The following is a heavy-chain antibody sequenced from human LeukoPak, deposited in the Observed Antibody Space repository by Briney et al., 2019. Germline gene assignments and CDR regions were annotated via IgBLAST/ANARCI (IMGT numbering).Heavy chain of an antibody. CDR2: ISGSGGST. J-gene: IGHJ4*02. CDR1: GFTSSSYA. Sequence: GGSLRLSCAASGFTSSSYAMSWVRQAPGKGREWVSAISGSGGSTYYADSVKGRFTISRDNSKNTLYLQMNSLRAEDTAVYYCAKDREARGYSYGVFDYWGQGTLVTVSS. D-gene: IGHD5-18*01. CDR3: AKDREARGYSYGVFDY. V-gene: IGHV3-23*01.